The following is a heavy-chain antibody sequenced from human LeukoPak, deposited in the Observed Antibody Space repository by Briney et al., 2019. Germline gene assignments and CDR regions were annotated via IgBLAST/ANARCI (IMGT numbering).Heavy chain of an antibody. Sequence: SVKVSCKASGYTFTSYYMHWVRQAPGQGLEWMGGIIPIFGTANYAQKFQGRVTITTDESTSTAYMELSSLRSEDTAVYYCARVPGGYYYMDVWGKGTTVTVSS. CDR3: ARVPGGYYYMDV. CDR1: GYTFTSYY. V-gene: IGHV1-69*05. CDR2: IIPIFGTA. J-gene: IGHJ6*03. D-gene: IGHD1-26*01.